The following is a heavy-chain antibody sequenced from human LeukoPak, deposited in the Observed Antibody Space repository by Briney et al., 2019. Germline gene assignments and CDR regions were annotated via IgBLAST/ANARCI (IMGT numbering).Heavy chain of an antibody. V-gene: IGHV1-2*02. CDR1: GYTFTDYC. CDR2: INPNSGDT. CDR3: ARDGALDY. J-gene: IGHJ4*02. D-gene: IGHD3-10*01. Sequence: ASVKVSRKASGYTFTDYCMHWVRQAPGQGLEWMGWINPNSGDTNSAQKFQGRVTMTRVTSITTVYMELSRLRSDDTAVYYCARDGALDYWGQGTLVTVSS.